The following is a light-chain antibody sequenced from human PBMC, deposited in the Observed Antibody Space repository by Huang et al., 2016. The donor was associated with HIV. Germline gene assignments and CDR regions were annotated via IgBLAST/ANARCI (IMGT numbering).Light chain of an antibody. CDR3: QKYNSAPYT. J-gene: IGKJ2*01. CDR1: QDLRNY. V-gene: IGKV1-27*01. Sequence: DIHMTQSPSSLSSSVGDRVNITCRAIQDLRNYLAWYQQKPGTAPKLLLAAASNLQSGVPSRFSGSGSGTDFTLTIGSLQPEDVATYYCQKYNSAPYTFGQGTKLEIK. CDR2: AAS.